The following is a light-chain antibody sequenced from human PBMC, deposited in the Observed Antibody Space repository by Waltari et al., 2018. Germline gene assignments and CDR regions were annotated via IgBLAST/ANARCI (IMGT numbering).Light chain of an antibody. Sequence: DIQMTQSPSSLSASVGDRVTITCRASQGISNYLAWYQQKPGKVPKLLIYAASTLQSGVPSRFSGSGSGTDFTLTISSLQPEDVATYYCQKYNSAFFFGQGTKVEIK. V-gene: IGKV1-27*01. CDR3: QKYNSAFF. CDR1: QGISNY. CDR2: AAS. J-gene: IGKJ1*01.